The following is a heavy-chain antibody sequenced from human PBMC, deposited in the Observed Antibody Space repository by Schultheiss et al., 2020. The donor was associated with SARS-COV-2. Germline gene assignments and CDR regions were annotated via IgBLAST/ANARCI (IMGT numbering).Heavy chain of an antibody. CDR2: IKQDGSEK. Sequence: VGSLRLSCAASGFTFSSYWMSWVRQAPGKGLEWVASIKQDGSEKYYVDSVKGRFTISRDNAKNSLYLQMNSLRAEDTAVYYCAKKYSSGWFGYWGQGTLVTVSS. CDR3: AKKYSSGWFGY. CDR1: GFTFSSYW. J-gene: IGHJ4*02. D-gene: IGHD6-19*01. V-gene: IGHV3-7*03.